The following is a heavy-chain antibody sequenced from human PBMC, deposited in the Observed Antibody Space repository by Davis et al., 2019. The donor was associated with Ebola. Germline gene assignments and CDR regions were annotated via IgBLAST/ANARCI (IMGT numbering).Heavy chain of an antibody. CDR3: ARSYGYSKTYNYYYYGMDV. CDR1: GFPFSLFA. D-gene: IGHD6-13*01. J-gene: IGHJ6*04. V-gene: IGHV3-30-3*01. CDR2: ISFDGTNI. Sequence: GESLKISCAASGFPFSLFAMSWVRRAPGKGLEWVAIISFDGTNIYYADSVKGRFTVSRENSKNTLYVQMNSLRVEDTAVYYCARSYGYSKTYNYYYYGMDVWGKGTTVTVSS.